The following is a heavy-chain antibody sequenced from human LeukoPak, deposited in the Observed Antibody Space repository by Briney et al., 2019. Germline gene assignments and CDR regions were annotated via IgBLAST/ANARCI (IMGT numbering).Heavy chain of an antibody. D-gene: IGHD3-3*01. Sequence: SVKVSCKASGGAFSSYAISWVRQAPGQGLEWMGGIIPIFGTANYAQKFQGRVTITADESTSTVYMELSSLRSEDTAVYYCARKPFKDFWYLDPWGQGTLVTVSS. CDR1: GGAFSSYA. V-gene: IGHV1-69*01. CDR2: IIPIFGTA. J-gene: IGHJ5*02. CDR3: ARKPFKDFWYLDP.